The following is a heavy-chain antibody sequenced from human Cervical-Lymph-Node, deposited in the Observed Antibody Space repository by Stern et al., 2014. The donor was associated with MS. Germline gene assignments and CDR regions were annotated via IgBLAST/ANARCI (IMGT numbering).Heavy chain of an antibody. J-gene: IGHJ6*02. CDR1: GGFIKSYY. CDR2: FHFSGNS. D-gene: IGHD2-8*01. V-gene: IGHV4-4*07. Sequence: VQLQESGPGLVKPSETLSLTCTVSGGFIKSYYWSWVRQSAGKGLEWIGRFHFSGNSNYNPSLKSRVPMSVDTSKSQFSLKLTSVTAADSAVYYCARDGGFCTNRVCPKYYHSGMDVWGQGTTVTVSS. CDR3: ARDGGFCTNRVCPKYYHSGMDV.